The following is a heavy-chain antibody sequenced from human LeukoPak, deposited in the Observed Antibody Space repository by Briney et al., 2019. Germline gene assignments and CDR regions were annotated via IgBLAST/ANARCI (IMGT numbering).Heavy chain of an antibody. CDR2: ISSSSSSYI. J-gene: IGHJ4*02. CDR1: GFTFSSYS. V-gene: IGHV3-21*01. D-gene: IGHD5-24*01. CDR3: ARNGLRDGYNSFDY. Sequence: GGSLRLPCAASGFTFSSYSMNWVRQAPGKGLEWVSSISSSSSSYIYYADSVKGRFTISRDNAKNSLYLQMNSLRAEDTAVYYCARNGLRDGYNSFDYWGQGTLVTVSS.